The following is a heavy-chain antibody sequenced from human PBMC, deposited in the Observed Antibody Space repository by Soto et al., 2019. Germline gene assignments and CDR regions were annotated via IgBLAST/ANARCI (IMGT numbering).Heavy chain of an antibody. D-gene: IGHD5-12*01. Sequence: PGESRKISCKGSGYSFTSYWIGWVRQMPGKGLEWMGIIYPGDSDTRYSPSFQGQVTISADKSISTAYLQWSSLKASDTAMYYCAGSSRYSGYDVDYYYYMDVWGKGTTVTVSS. CDR3: AGSSRYSGYDVDYYYYMDV. J-gene: IGHJ6*03. V-gene: IGHV5-51*01. CDR2: IYPGDSDT. CDR1: GYSFTSYW.